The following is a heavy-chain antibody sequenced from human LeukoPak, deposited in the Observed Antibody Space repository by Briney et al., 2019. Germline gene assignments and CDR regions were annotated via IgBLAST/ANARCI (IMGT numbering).Heavy chain of an antibody. CDR3: ARDESLGDLWSGYFDAFDI. CDR1: GFIFSSYG. J-gene: IGHJ3*02. Sequence: GGSLRLSCAASGFIFSSYGMHWVRQAPGKGLEWVAVILSDGSKEFYTDSVKGRFTISRDNAKNSLYLQMNSLRAEDTAVYYCARDESLGDLWSGYFDAFDIWGQGTMVTVSS. V-gene: IGHV3-33*01. CDR2: ILSDGSKE. D-gene: IGHD3-3*01.